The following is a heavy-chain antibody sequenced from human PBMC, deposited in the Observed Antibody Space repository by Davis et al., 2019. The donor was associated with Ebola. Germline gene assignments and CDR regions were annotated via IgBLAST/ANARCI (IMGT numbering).Heavy chain of an antibody. CDR2: INTGSNYI. Sequence: GESLKISCAASGFTFSTYSMNWVRQAPGKGLEWVSSINTGSNYIFYGDSVKGRFTISRDNSKNSLYLQMNSLRAEDTAVYYCARDRPLDFFFGDYYGMDVWGQGTTVTVSS. CDR1: GFTFSTYS. CDR3: ARDRPLDFFFGDYYGMDV. V-gene: IGHV3-21*01. D-gene: IGHD3-16*01. J-gene: IGHJ6*02.